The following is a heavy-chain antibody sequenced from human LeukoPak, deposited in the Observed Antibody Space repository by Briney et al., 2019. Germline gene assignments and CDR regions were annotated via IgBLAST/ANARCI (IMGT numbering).Heavy chain of an antibody. CDR3: AKDWGSGARYYYYGMDV. J-gene: IGHJ6*02. V-gene: IGHV3-30*18. CDR2: ISYDGSNK. D-gene: IGHD3-16*01. CDR1: RFTFNTYG. Sequence: PGRSLRLSCAASRFTFNTYGILWVRQAPGKGLEWVAVISYDGSNKYYADSVKGRFTISRDNSKNTLYLQINSLRAEDTAVYYCAKDWGSGARYYYYGMDVWGQGTTVTVSS.